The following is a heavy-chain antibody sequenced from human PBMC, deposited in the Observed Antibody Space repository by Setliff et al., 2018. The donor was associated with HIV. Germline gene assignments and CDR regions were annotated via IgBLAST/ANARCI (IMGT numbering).Heavy chain of an antibody. CDR3: ARAGDYYDSGGYLTRGPAALDL. V-gene: IGHV4-59*08. CDR2: IYSNGNT. CDR1: GDPMSRHY. J-gene: IGHJ3*01. Sequence: SETLSLTCTVSGDPMSRHYWSWIRQPPGKGLEFIGNIYSNGNTKYNPSLKSRVIMLVDMSNHQVSLRLSSVTAADTAVYYCARAGDYYDSGGYLTRGPAALDLWGQGTLVTVS. D-gene: IGHD3-22*01.